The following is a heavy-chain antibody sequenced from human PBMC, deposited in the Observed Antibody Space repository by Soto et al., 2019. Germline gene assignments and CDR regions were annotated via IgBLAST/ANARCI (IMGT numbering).Heavy chain of an antibody. J-gene: IGHJ6*02. CDR3: ASLGVQYGSGSYYSRYYYYYGMDV. V-gene: IGHV4-34*01. Sequence: QVQLQQWGAGLLKPSETLSLTRAVYGGSFSGYYWSWIRQPPGKGLEWIGEINHSGSTNYNPSLKSRVTISVDTSKNQFSLKLSSVTAADTAVYYCASLGVQYGSGSYYSRYYYYYGMDVWGQGTTVTVSS. CDR2: INHSGST. D-gene: IGHD3-10*01. CDR1: GGSFSGYY.